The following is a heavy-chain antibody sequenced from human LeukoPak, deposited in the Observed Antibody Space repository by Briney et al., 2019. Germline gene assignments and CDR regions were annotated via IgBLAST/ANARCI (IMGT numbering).Heavy chain of an antibody. D-gene: IGHD2-2*01. CDR1: GFTFSSYW. CDR2: IKQDGSEK. CDR3: AGSYCSSTSCYGGY. Sequence: AGGSLRLSCAASGFTFSSYWMSWVRQAPGKGLEWVANIKQDGSEKYYVDSVKGRFTISRDNSKNTLYLQMNSLRADDTAVYYCAGSYCSSTSCYGGYWGQGTLVTVSS. J-gene: IGHJ4*02. V-gene: IGHV3-7*01.